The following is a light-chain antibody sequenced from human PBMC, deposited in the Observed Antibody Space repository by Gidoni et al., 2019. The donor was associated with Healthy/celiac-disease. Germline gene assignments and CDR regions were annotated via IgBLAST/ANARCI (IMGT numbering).Light chain of an antibody. V-gene: IGKV3-20*01. CDR1: QSVSSSD. J-gene: IGKJ2*01. Sequence: EIVLTQSPGTLSLSPGERANLSCRASQSVSSSDLAWYQQKPGQAPRLLIYGASSRATGIPDRFSGSGSGTDFTLTISRLEPEDFAVYYCQQYGSSPEYTFGQGTKLEIK. CDR2: GAS. CDR3: QQYGSSPEYT.